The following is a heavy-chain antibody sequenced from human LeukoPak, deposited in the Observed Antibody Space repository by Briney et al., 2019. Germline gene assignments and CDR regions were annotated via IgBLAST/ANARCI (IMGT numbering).Heavy chain of an antibody. CDR2: IKEDGSER. D-gene: IGHD5-12*01. J-gene: IGHJ4*02. CDR3: ARTVATRSFDY. CDR1: GFTFNTFW. Sequence: GGSLRLSCAASGFTFNTFWMSWVCQAPGKGLEWVATIKEDGSERYYVDSVKGRFTISRDNAKNSLYLQVNSLRAEDTAVYYCARTVATRSFDYWGQGTLVTVSS. V-gene: IGHV3-7*01.